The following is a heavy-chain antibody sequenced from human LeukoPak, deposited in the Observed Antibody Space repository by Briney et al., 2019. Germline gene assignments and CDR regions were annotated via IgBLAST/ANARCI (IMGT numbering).Heavy chain of an antibody. Sequence: PSETLSLTCTVSGGSISSYYWSWIRQPPGKGLEWIGYIYYSGSTNYNPSLKSRVTISVDTSKNQFSLKLSSVTAADTAVYYCARSGPSGPRGRVREVFFDYWGPGTLVTVSS. V-gene: IGHV4-59*01. CDR3: ARSGPSGPRGRVREVFFDY. CDR1: GGSISSYY. D-gene: IGHD3-10*01. CDR2: IYYSGST. J-gene: IGHJ4*02.